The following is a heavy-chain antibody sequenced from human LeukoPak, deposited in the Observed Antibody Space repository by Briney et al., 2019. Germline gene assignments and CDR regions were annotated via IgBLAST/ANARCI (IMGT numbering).Heavy chain of an antibody. V-gene: IGHV3-23*01. J-gene: IGHJ4*02. CDR2: ISGSSGST. CDR1: GFTVSSYG. CDR3: ANSVLG. Sequence: KAGGSLRLSCAASGFTVSSYGMSWVRQAPGKGLEGVSGISGSSGSTDYADSVKGRFTISRDNSKNTVYLQMNSLRAEDTVVYYCANSVLGWGQGTLVTVSS. D-gene: IGHD5/OR15-5a*01.